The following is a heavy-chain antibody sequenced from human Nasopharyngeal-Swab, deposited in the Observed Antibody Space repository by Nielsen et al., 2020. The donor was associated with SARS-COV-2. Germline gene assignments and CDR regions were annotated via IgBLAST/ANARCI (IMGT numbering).Heavy chain of an antibody. V-gene: IGHV3-49*03. Sequence: LRLSCTASEFTFGDYAMSWFRQAPGKGLEWVGFIRSKAYGGTTQYAASVKGRFTISREDSKSITYLQMNSLKTEDTAVYYCTMCQAYDDILTGSDWGQGTLVTVSS. CDR2: IRSKAYGGTT. D-gene: IGHD3-9*01. J-gene: IGHJ4*02. CDR1: EFTFGDYA. CDR3: TMCQAYDDILTGSD.